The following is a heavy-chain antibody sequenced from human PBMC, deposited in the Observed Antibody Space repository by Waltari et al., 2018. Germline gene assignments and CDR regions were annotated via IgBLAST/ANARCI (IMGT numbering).Heavy chain of an antibody. D-gene: IGHD3-3*01. CDR3: ARLDYIFTIFGSDAFDI. CDR2: IYYSGST. Sequence: QLQLQESGPGMVTPSENLSLTCTVPGGSISSSRYSSGWIRQPPGKGLEWIGSIYYSGSTYYNPSLKSRVTISVDTSKNQFSLKLSSVTAADTAVYYCARLDYIFTIFGSDAFDIWGQGTMVTVSS. J-gene: IGHJ3*02. CDR1: GGSISSSRYS. V-gene: IGHV4-39*01.